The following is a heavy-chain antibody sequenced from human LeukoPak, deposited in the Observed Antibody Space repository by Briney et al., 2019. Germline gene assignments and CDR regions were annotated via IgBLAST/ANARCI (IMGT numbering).Heavy chain of an antibody. CDR2: IYSGGST. J-gene: IGHJ4*02. CDR1: GFTVSSNY. Sequence: QPGGSLRLSCAASGFTVSSNYMSWVRQAPGKGLEWVSVIYSGGSTYYADSVKGRFTISRHNSKNTLYLQMNSLRAEDTAVYYCARNTDSGYDRGFDYWGQGTLVTVPS. CDR3: ARNTDSGYDRGFDY. V-gene: IGHV3-53*04. D-gene: IGHD5-12*01.